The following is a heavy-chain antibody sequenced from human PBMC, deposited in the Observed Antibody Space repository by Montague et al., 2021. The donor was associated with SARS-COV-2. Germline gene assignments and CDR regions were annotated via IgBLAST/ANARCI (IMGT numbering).Heavy chain of an antibody. CDR2: VYYTWST. D-gene: IGHD5-18*01. CDR1: GDTISRAGYF. V-gene: IGHV4-31*03. J-gene: IGHJ4*02. Sequence: TLSLTCSVSGDTISRAGYFWTWIRHHPTEGMEWIGYVYYTWSTDYNPSLKSRVSMSIDTSRNQFSLKMSSVTAADTAVYYCARDRYGHFDYWGQGTLVTASS. CDR3: ARDRYGHFDY.